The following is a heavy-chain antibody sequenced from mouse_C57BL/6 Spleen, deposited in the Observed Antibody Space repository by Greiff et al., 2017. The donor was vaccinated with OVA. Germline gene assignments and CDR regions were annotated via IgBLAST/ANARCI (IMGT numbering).Heavy chain of an antibody. D-gene: IGHD2-5*01. J-gene: IGHJ2*01. V-gene: IGHV1-52*01. Sequence: VQLQQPGAELVRPGSSVKLSCKASGYTFTSYWMHWVKQRPIQGLEWIGNIDPSDSETHYNQKFKDKATLTVDKSSSTAYMQLSSLTSEDSAVYYCARLFYSNYYFDYWGQGTTLTVSS. CDR3: ARLFYSNYYFDY. CDR2: IDPSDSET. CDR1: GYTFTSYW.